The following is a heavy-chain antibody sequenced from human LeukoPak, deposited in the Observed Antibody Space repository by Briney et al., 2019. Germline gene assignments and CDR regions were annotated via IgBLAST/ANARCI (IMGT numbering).Heavy chain of an antibody. CDR1: GRPINTFY. V-gene: IGHV4-59*01. J-gene: IGHJ4*02. Sequence: SETLSLPCTVSGRPINTFYWGRLRQPTGKGLEWVGYIYSRGSTNYNPSLKSRVTISVDTSKNLFSLKLTSVTAADAAVYYCARGRYYDSSGYYLDYWGQGTLVTVSS. D-gene: IGHD3-22*01. CDR2: IYSRGST. CDR3: ARGRYYDSSGYYLDY.